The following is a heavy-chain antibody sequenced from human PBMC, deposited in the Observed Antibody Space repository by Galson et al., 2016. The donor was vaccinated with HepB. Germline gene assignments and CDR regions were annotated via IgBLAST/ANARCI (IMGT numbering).Heavy chain of an antibody. D-gene: IGHD2-15*01. Sequence: SVKVSFKASGGTFSTYAINWVRQAPGQGLEWMGGLIAIFGAPHYAQNFQGRLSITADVSTSTAYMELRSLRPDDTAVYYCARLLTCGDSPGSCYWFDPWGQGTLVTVSS. CDR3: ARLLTCGDSPGSCYWFDP. J-gene: IGHJ5*02. V-gene: IGHV1-69*13. CDR1: GGTFSTYA. CDR2: LIAIFGAP.